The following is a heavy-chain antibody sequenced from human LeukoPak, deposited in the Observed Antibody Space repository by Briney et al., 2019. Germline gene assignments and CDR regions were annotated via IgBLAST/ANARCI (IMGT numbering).Heavy chain of an antibody. CDR2: ISSGGSTL. CDR1: GFTFSSYA. J-gene: IGHJ4*02. D-gene: IGHD5-24*01. CDR3: ARVRDGSQDY. Sequence: PGGSLRLSCSTSGFTFSSYAMHWVRQAPGKGLEWVSYISSGGSTLYYADSVKGRFTISRDNAKNSLYLQMNSLRAEDTAFYYCARVRDGSQDYWGQGTLVTVSS. V-gene: IGHV3-48*03.